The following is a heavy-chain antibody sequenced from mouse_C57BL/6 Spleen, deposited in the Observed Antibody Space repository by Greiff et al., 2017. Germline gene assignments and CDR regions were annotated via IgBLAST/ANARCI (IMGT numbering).Heavy chain of an antibody. CDR3: ARAPYYGSSGDYFDY. Sequence: EVKVVESGPELVKPGASVKISCKASGYSFTDYNMNWVKQSNGKSLEWIGVINPNYGTTSYNQKFKGKATLTVDQSSSTAYMQLNRLTSEDSAVYYCARAPYYGSSGDYFDYWGQGTTLTVSS. J-gene: IGHJ2*01. V-gene: IGHV1-39*01. CDR1: GYSFTDYN. CDR2: INPNYGTT. D-gene: IGHD1-1*01.